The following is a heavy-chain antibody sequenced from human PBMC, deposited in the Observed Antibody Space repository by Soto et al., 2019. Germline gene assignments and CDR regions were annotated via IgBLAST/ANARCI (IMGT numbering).Heavy chain of an antibody. V-gene: IGHV4-59*08. CDR1: GGSISSYY. J-gene: IGHJ5*02. D-gene: IGHD3-10*01. CDR3: ARHGQPITMVRGVYNWFDP. CDR2: IYYSGST. Sequence: PETLSLTCTVSGGSISSYYWSWIRQPPGKGLEWIGYIYYSGSTNYNPSLKSRDTISVDTSKNQFSLKLSSVTAADTAVYYCARHGQPITMVRGVYNWFDPWGQGTLVTVSS.